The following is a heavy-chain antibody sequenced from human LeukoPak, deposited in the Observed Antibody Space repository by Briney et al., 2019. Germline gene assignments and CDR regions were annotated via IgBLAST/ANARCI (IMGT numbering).Heavy chain of an antibody. J-gene: IGHJ4*02. V-gene: IGHV3-53*01. Sequence: PGGSLRLSCAASGFTVSSNYMSWVRQAPGKGLEWVSVIYSGGSTYYADSVKGRFTISRDNSKNTLYLQMNSLRAEDTAVYYCARVHYYETSDWGNYFDYWGQGTLVTVSS. CDR3: ARVHYYETSDWGNYFDY. CDR2: IYSGGST. CDR1: GFTVSSNY. D-gene: IGHD3-22*01.